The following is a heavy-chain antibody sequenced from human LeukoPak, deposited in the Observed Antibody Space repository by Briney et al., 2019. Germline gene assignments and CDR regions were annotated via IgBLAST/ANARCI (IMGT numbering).Heavy chain of an antibody. Sequence: SETLSLTCTASGGSISSYYWSWIRQPPGKGLEWIGYIYYSGSTNYNPSLKSRVTISVDTSKNQFSLKLSSVTAADTAVYYCASLVGATEYYFDYWGQGTLVTVSS. V-gene: IGHV4-59*08. CDR1: GGSISSYY. D-gene: IGHD1-26*01. J-gene: IGHJ4*02. CDR3: ASLVGATEYYFDY. CDR2: IYYSGST.